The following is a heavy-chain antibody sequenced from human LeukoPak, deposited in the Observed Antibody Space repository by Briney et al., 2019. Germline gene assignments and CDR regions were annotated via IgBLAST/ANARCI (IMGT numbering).Heavy chain of an antibody. V-gene: IGHV2-70*04. D-gene: IGHD2-2*01. Sequence: SCPALVKPTQTLTLTSTLSGFALRTSGMRAGWVRPPPGKALEWLARIDWDDDKFYTTSLKTRLTTSKDTSKNQIVLIMTNMDPVDSATYYCAGTSEVGTFNMWGQGTMVTVSS. CDR3: AGTSEVGTFNM. J-gene: IGHJ3*02. CDR2: IDWDDDK. CDR1: GFALRTSGMR.